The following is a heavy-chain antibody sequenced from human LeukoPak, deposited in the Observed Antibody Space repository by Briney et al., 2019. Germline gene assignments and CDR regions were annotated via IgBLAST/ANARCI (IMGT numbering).Heavy chain of an antibody. D-gene: IGHD3-10*02. CDR3: AELGITMIGGV. CDR1: GFSFSSYE. V-gene: IGHV3-48*03. J-gene: IGHJ6*04. CDR2: ISSSGSTI. Sequence: GGSLRLSCAAPGFSFSSYEMNWVRQPPGKGLEWVSYISSSGSTIYYADSVKGRFIISIDNAKNSLYLQMNSLRAEDTAVYYCAELGITMIGGVWGKGTTVTISS.